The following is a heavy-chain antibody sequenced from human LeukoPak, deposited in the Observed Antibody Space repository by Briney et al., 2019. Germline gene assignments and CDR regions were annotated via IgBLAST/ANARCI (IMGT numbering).Heavy chain of an antibody. J-gene: IGHJ4*02. V-gene: IGHV1-69*04. CDR2: IIPILGIA. CDR1: GGTFSSYA. Sequence: SVKVSCKASGGTFSSYAISWVRQAPGQGLEWMGRIIPILGIANYAQKFQGRVTITADESTSTAYMELSSLRSEDTAVYYCARGNDILTGQDYWGQGTLVTVSS. CDR3: ARGNDILTGQDY. D-gene: IGHD3-9*01.